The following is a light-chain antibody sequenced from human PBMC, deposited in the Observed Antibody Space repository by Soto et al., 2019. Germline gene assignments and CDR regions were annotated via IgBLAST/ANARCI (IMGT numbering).Light chain of an antibody. CDR2: GNS. J-gene: IGLJ3*02. Sequence: QSVLTQPPSVSGAPGQRVTISCTGSSSNIGAGSDVHGYQQLPGTAPKLLISGNSNRPSGVPDRFSGSKSGTSASLAITGLQAEDEADYYCPSYDSSLSGWGFGGGTKLTFL. CDR3: PSYDSSLSGWG. V-gene: IGLV1-40*01. CDR1: SSNIGAGSD.